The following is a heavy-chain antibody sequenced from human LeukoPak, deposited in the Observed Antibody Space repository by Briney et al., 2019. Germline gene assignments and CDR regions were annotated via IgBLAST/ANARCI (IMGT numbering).Heavy chain of an antibody. D-gene: IGHD3-16*01. V-gene: IGHV4-59*11. Sequence: SETLSLTCTVAGGFITDHYWSWIRQPPGKGLEWIGYIHYTGSTNYNPSLNSRITMSVDTPNNQFSLRLTSVTATDTAVYYCARLHALGAEEFDPWGQGALVTVSS. J-gene: IGHJ5*02. CDR2: IHYTGST. CDR1: GGFITDHY. CDR3: ARLHALGAEEFDP.